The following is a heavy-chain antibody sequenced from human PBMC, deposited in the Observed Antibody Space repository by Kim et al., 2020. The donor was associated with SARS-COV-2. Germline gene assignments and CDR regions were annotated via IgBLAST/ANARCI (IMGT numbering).Heavy chain of an antibody. Sequence: SETLSLTCTVSGGSISSGGYYWSWIRQHPGKGLEWIGYIYYSGSTYYNPSLKSRVTISVDTSKNQFSLKLSSVTAADTAVYYCARDASSPNWFDPWGQGTLVTVSS. J-gene: IGHJ5*02. CDR3: ARDASSPNWFDP. D-gene: IGHD6-13*01. V-gene: IGHV4-31*03. CDR1: GGSISSGGYY. CDR2: IYYSGST.